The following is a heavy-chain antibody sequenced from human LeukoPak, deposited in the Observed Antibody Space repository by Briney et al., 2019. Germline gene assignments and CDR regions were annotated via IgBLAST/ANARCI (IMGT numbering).Heavy chain of an antibody. V-gene: IGHV3-23*01. J-gene: IGHJ4*02. CDR2: ISASGGST. CDR3: ARHMGGATTLGY. Sequence: GGSLRLSCAASGFTFSSYAMSWVRQAPGKGLEWVSTISASGGSTYYADSVKGRSTISRDNSKNTLYLQMNSLRAEDTAVYYCARHMGGATTLGYWGQGTLVTVSS. D-gene: IGHD1-26*01. CDR1: GFTFSSYA.